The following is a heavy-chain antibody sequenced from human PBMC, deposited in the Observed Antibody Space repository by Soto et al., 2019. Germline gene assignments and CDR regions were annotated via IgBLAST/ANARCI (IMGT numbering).Heavy chain of an antibody. CDR1: GGSISSTNW. CDR3: ARDLDGLHDDTSGPFPRPG. Sequence: SETLSLTCAVSGGSISSTNWWSWVRQSPGKGLEWIGYIHSSGSIYYNPSLKSRATMSIDTAGNQFSLKVSSVTVADTAVYYCARDLDGLHDDTSGPFPRPGWGQGTLVTAPQ. J-gene: IGHJ1*01. V-gene: IGHV4-4*02. D-gene: IGHD3-22*01. CDR2: IHSSGSI.